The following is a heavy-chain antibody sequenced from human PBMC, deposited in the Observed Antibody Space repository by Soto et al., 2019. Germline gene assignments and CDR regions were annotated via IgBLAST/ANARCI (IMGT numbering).Heavy chain of an antibody. CDR1: GFTFSSYG. V-gene: IGHV3-23*01. D-gene: IGHD6-25*01. CDR3: AKGAAAYPWAGAIDY. CDR2: ISGSGGST. J-gene: IGHJ4*02. Sequence: GGSLRLSCAASGFTFSSYGMNWVRQAPGRGLEWVSTISGSGGSTYHADSVKGRFTISRDNSKNTLYLQMNSLRAEDTAVYYCAKGAAAYPWAGAIDYWGQGTLVTVSS.